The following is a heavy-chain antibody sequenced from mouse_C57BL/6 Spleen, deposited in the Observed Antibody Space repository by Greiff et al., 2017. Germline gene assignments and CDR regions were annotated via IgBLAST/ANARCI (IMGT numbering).Heavy chain of an antibody. CDR2: IDPETGGT. D-gene: IGHD1-1*01. V-gene: IGHV1-15*01. J-gene: IGHJ3*01. CDR1: GYTFTDYE. Sequence: QVQLKESGAELVRPGASVTLSCKASGYTFTDYEMHWVKQTPVHGLEWIGAIDPETGGTAYNQKFKGKAILTADKSSSTAYMELRSLTSEDSAVYYCTRNDYGSRVFAYWGQGTLVTVSA. CDR3: TRNDYGSRVFAY.